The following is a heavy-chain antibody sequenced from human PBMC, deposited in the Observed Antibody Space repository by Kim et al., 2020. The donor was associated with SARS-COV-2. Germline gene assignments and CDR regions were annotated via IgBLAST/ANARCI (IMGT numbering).Heavy chain of an antibody. CDR1: GGSFSGYY. CDR2: INHSGST. CDR3: ARGSMIVVVLDY. D-gene: IGHD3-22*01. V-gene: IGHV4-34*01. J-gene: IGHJ4*02. Sequence: SETLSLTCAVYGGSFSGYYWSWIRQPPGKGLEWIGEINHSGSTNYNPSLKSRVTISVDTSKNQFSLKLSSVTAADTAVYYCARGSMIVVVLDYWGQGTL.